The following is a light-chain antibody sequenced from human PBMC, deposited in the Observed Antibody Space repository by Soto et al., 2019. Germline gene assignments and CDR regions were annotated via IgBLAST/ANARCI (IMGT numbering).Light chain of an antibody. CDR3: TSYTVTRSYV. V-gene: IGLV2-14*01. CDR2: SVS. Sequence: QSVLTQPASVSGSPGQSITISCSGTSSDIGTYDHVAWFQQFPGKTPKLMIYSVSNRPSGVSYRFSGSKSGNTASLTISGLQAEDAADYYCTSYTVTRSYVFGTGTKLTVL. CDR1: SSDIGTYDH. J-gene: IGLJ1*01.